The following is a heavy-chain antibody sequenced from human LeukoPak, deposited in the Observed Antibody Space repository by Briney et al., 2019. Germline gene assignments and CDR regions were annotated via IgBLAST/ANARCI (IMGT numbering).Heavy chain of an antibody. CDR1: GFTFSSYW. Sequence: GGSLRLSCAASGFTFSSYWMSWVRQAPGKGLEWVANIKQDGSEKYYVDSVKGRFTISRDNAKNSLYLQMNSLRAEDTAVYYCARPGYSSSFPITWFDPWGQGTLVTVSS. CDR2: IKQDGSEK. V-gene: IGHV3-7*01. J-gene: IGHJ5*02. D-gene: IGHD6-13*01. CDR3: ARPGYSSSFPITWFDP.